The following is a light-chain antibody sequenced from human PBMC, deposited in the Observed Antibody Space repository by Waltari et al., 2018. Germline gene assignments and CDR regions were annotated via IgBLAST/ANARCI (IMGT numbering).Light chain of an antibody. Sequence: DIVMTQSPDSLAVSLGERATINCKSSQNILYSSNNKNYLAWYQQKPGQPPKLLIYWASTRESVVPDRVSGSGSGTDFTLTISSLQAEDVAVYYCQQYYSTPPSLTFGGGTKVEIK. CDR2: WAS. V-gene: IGKV4-1*01. J-gene: IGKJ4*01. CDR3: QQYYSTPPSLT. CDR1: QNILYSSNNKNY.